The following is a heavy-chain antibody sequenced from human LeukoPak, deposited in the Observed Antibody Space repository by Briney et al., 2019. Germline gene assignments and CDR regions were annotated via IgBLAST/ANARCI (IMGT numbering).Heavy chain of an antibody. CDR2: ISYDGSNK. Sequence: GSLRLSCAASGFTFSSYGMHWVRQAPGKGLEWVAVISYDGSNKYYADSVKGRFTISRDNSKNTLYLQMNSLRAEDTAIYYCARSLPYGTTWYGRSDFWGQGTLVTVSS. J-gene: IGHJ4*02. D-gene: IGHD6-13*01. V-gene: IGHV3-30*03. CDR3: ARSLPYGTTWYGRSDF. CDR1: GFTFSSYG.